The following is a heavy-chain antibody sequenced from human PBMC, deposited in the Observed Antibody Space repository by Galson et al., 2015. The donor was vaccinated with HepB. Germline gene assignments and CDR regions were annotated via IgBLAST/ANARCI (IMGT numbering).Heavy chain of an antibody. D-gene: IGHD6-19*01. CDR1: GFTFSSFS. J-gene: IGHJ5*02. Sequence: SLRLSCAASGFTFSSFSMHWVRQAPGKGLEWVSSISETSTYIFYADSVKGRFTVSRDNAKNSLYLQMFSLRVEDTATYFCARDDVGGYSSGWAYHWGQGILVTVSS. CDR2: ISETSTYI. CDR3: ARDDVGGYSSGWAYH. V-gene: IGHV3-21*01.